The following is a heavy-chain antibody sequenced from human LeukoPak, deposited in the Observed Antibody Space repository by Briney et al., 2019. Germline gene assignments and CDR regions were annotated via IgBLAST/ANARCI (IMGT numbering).Heavy chain of an antibody. Sequence: EASVKVSCNASGYTFTSYGISWVRQAPGQGLEWMGWISAYNGNTNYAQKLQGRVTMATDTSTSTAYMELRSLRSDDTAVYYCARVPLLEWLLENHWGQGTLVTVSS. D-gene: IGHD3-3*01. V-gene: IGHV1-18*01. CDR3: ARVPLLEWLLENH. J-gene: IGHJ5*02. CDR2: ISAYNGNT. CDR1: GYTFTSYG.